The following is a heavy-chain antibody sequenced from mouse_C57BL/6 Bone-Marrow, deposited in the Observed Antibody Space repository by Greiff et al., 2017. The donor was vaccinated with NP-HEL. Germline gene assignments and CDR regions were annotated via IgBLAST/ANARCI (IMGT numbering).Heavy chain of an antibody. CDR3: ARYYGSPFAY. V-gene: IGHV1-64*01. Sequence: QVQLQQPGAELVKPGASVKLSCKASGYTFTSYWMHWVKQRPGQGLEWIGMIHPNSGSTNYNEKSKSKATLTVDKSSSTAYMQLSSLTSEDSAVYYCARYYGSPFAYWGQGTLVTVSA. D-gene: IGHD1-1*01. CDR1: GYTFTSYW. CDR2: IHPNSGST. J-gene: IGHJ3*01.